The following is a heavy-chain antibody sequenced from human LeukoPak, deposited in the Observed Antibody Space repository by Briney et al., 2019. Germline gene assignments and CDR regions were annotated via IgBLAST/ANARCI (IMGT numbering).Heavy chain of an antibody. V-gene: IGHV1-3*01. CDR2: INAGNGNT. Sequence: GASVKVSCKASGYTFTSYAMHWVRQAPGQRLEWMGWINAGNGNTKYSQKFQGRVTITRDTSASTAYMELSSLRSEDTAVYYCARGTWGSGSYGYYGMDVWGKGTTVTVSS. J-gene: IGHJ6*04. D-gene: IGHD3-10*01. CDR3: ARGTWGSGSYGYYGMDV. CDR1: GYTFTSYA.